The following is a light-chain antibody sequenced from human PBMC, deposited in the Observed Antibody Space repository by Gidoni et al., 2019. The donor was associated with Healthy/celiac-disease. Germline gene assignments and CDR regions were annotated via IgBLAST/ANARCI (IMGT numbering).Light chain of an antibody. Sequence: DIQLTQSPSSLSASVGDRVTITCQASQDISNYLKWYQQKPGKATKLLIYDASNLETGVPSRFSGSGSGTDFTFTISSLQHEDIATYYCQQYDNPPLTFGGGTKVEIK. V-gene: IGKV1-33*01. CDR2: DAS. CDR1: QDISNY. J-gene: IGKJ4*01. CDR3: QQYDNPPLT.